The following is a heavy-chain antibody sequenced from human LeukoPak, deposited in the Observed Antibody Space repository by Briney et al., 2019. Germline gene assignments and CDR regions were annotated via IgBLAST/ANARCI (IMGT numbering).Heavy chain of an antibody. V-gene: IGHV3-21*01. Sequence: PGGSLRLSCEASGFTFTTYSMTWVRQAPGKGLEWVSIISSGSSAIFSADALKGRFTISRDDAKNLLYLDMNSLRAEDTAVYYCATERSYYDSPEGSVGAFDIWGPGTMVTVSS. CDR2: ISSGSSAI. CDR1: GFTFTTYS. D-gene: IGHD1-26*01. CDR3: ATERSYYDSPEGSVGAFDI. J-gene: IGHJ3*02.